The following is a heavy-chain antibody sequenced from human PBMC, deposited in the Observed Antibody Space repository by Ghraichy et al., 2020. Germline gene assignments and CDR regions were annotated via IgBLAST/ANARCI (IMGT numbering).Heavy chain of an antibody. CDR3: ARDRGYPAAVYNWFDP. CDR2: INPNSGGT. D-gene: IGHD2-2*01. CDR1: GYTFTGYY. J-gene: IGHJ5*02. V-gene: IGHV1-2*02. Sequence: ASVKVSCKASGYTFTGYYMHWVRQAPGQGLEWMGCINPNSGGTNLAQKFQGRVTMTRDTSINNVYMELSRLTSNDTAVYFCARDRGYPAAVYNWFDPWGQGTLITVSS.